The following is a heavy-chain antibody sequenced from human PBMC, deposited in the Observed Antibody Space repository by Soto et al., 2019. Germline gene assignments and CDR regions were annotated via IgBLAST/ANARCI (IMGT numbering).Heavy chain of an antibody. J-gene: IGHJ1*01. Sequence: SETLSLTCTVSGGSISSGGYYWSWIRQHPGKGLEWIGYIYYSGSTYYNPSLKSRVTISVDTSKNQFSLKLSSVTAADTAVYYCARTFLAYCGGDCFAAFQHWGQGTLVTVSS. V-gene: IGHV4-31*03. CDR2: IYYSGST. CDR1: GGSISSGGYY. D-gene: IGHD2-21*02. CDR3: ARTFLAYCGGDCFAAFQH.